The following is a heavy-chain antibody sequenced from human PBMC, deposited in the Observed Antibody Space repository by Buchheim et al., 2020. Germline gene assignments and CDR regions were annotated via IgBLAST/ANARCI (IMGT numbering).Heavy chain of an antibody. Sequence: QVQLQQWGAGLLKPSETLSFTCAVYGGSFSGYYWSWIRQPPGKGLEWIGEINHSGSTNYNPSLKSRVTISVDTSKNQFSLKLSSVTAADTAVYYCARGILWFGELGWFDPWGQGTL. D-gene: IGHD3-10*01. CDR2: INHSGST. CDR3: ARGILWFGELGWFDP. CDR1: GGSFSGYY. V-gene: IGHV4-34*01. J-gene: IGHJ5*02.